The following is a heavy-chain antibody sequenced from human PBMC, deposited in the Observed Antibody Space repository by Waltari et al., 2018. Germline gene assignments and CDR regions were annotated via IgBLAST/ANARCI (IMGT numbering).Heavy chain of an antibody. V-gene: IGHV3-53*01. D-gene: IGHD6-19*01. Sequence: EVQLVVSGGGLLQPGGSLRPSCGASRFTVSRNHMSWVRQAPGKGLEWVSVIYSGGTTYYADSVKGRFTISRDNSKNTLYLQMNSLRAEDTAVYYCATDGRGSGAWAYYFDYWGQGTLVTVSS. CDR1: RFTVSRNH. CDR3: ATDGRGSGAWAYYFDY. J-gene: IGHJ4*02. CDR2: IYSGGTT.